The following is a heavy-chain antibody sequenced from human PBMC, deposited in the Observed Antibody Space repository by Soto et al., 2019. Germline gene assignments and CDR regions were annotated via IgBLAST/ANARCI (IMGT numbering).Heavy chain of an antibody. D-gene: IGHD6-13*01. CDR2: ISGSGGST. J-gene: IGHJ6*02. V-gene: IGHV3-23*01. CDR1: GFTFSSYA. Sequence: SLRLSCAASGFTFSSYAMSWVRQAPGKGLEWVSAISGSGGSTYYADSVKGRFTISRDNSKNTLYLQMNSLRAEDTAVYYCAKDSGYSSSWYFPVSSGMDVWGQGTTVTVSS. CDR3: AKDSGYSSSWYFPVSSGMDV.